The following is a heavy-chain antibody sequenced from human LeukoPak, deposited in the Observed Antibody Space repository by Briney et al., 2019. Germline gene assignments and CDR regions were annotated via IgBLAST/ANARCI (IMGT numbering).Heavy chain of an antibody. CDR2: ISSSGSTI. J-gene: IGHJ4*02. Sequence: GGSLRLSCAASGFTFSNYWMSWVRQAPGKGLEWVSYISSSGSTIYYADSVKGRFTISRDNAKNSLYLQMNSLRAEDTAVYYCARVRYSSSWYYFDYWGQGTLVTVSS. V-gene: IGHV3-11*01. D-gene: IGHD6-13*01. CDR3: ARVRYSSSWYYFDY. CDR1: GFTFSNYW.